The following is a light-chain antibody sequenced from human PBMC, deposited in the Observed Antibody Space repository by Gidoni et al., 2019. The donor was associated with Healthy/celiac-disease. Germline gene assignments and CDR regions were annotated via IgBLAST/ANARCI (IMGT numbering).Light chain of an antibody. V-gene: IGKV1-39*01. CDR3: QQSYSTPRT. CDR1: QSISSY. J-gene: IGKJ1*01. Sequence: DIQMRPSPSSLSASVGDRVTITCRASQSISSYLNWYQQKPGKAPKLLISAASSLQSGVPSRFSGSGSGTDFTLTSSSLQPEDFAIYYCQQSYSTPRTFGQGTKVEIK. CDR2: AAS.